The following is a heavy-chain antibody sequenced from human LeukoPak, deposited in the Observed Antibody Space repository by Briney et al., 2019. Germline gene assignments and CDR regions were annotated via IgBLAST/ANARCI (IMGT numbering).Heavy chain of an antibody. CDR2: IRSKAYGATT. J-gene: IGHJ3*02. Sequence: SLRLSCITSGFTFGDYGLSWVRQAPGKGLEWVGFIRSKAYGATTEYAASLKDRFTISRDDSKSIAYLQVNSLKTEDTAVYYCTRILLKWELPGSDAFDIWGEGTMVTVSS. D-gene: IGHD1-26*01. V-gene: IGHV3-49*04. CDR3: TRILLKWELPGSDAFDI. CDR1: GFTFGDYG.